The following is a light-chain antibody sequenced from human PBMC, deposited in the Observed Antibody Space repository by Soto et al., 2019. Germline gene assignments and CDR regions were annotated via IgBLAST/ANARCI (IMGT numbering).Light chain of an antibody. CDR1: QSVSNNY. J-gene: IGKJ5*01. V-gene: IGKV3-20*01. CDR3: QRYGSSPT. CDR2: GAS. Sequence: IVLTQSPGTRSLSAGERASLSCGASQSVSNNYLAWYQQKPGQAPRRLIYGASTRATGIPDRFSGSGSGTDFTLTIGRMEPEDVAVYYCQRYGSSPTFGEGTRLEIK.